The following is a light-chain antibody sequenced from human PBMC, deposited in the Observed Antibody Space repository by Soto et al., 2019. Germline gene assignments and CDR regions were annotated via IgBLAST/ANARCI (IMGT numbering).Light chain of an antibody. V-gene: IGLV2-8*01. J-gene: IGLJ3*02. Sequence: QSVLTQPPSASGSPGQSVTISCTGTSSDVGGYNYVSWYQQHPGKAPKLMIYEVTKRPSGVPDRFSGSKSGNTASLTVSGLQADDEADYYCLSYTSANTRVFGGGTKLTVL. CDR1: SSDVGGYNY. CDR2: EVT. CDR3: LSYTSANTRV.